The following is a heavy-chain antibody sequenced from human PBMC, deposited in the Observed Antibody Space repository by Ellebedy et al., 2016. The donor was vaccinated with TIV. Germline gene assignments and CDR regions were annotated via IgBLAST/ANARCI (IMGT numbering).Heavy chain of an antibody. CDR2: INPNSGGT. D-gene: IGHD3-22*01. CDR1: GYTFTSYG. CDR3: ARSSSGYYAGQDY. Sequence: AASVKVSCKASGYTFTSYGISRVRQAPGQGLEWMGWINPNSGGTNYAQKFQGWVTMTRDTSISTAYMELSRLRSDDTAVYYCARSSSGYYAGQDYWGQGTLVTVSS. J-gene: IGHJ4*02. V-gene: IGHV1-2*04.